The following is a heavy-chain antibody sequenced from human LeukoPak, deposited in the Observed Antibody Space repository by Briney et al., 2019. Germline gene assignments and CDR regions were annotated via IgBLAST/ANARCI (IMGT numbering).Heavy chain of an antibody. CDR2: VYHSGST. Sequence: PSETLSLTCTVSRCSITSYYWNWIRQPAGKGLEWIGNVYHSGSTNYNHSLKSRGSMFVEMSTNQFPLQLRYVTAAEKATYYCGTDRQEGGSGSYWFDPWGQGTQVTVSS. J-gene: IGHJ5*02. CDR3: GTDRQEGGSGSYWFDP. CDR1: RCSITSYY. V-gene: IGHV4-59*01. D-gene: IGHD3-10*01.